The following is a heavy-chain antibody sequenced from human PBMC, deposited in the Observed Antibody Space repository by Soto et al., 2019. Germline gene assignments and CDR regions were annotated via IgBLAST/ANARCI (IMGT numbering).Heavy chain of an antibody. Sequence: EVQLLESGGGLVQPGGSLRLSCAASGFTFSSYAMSWVRQAPGKGLEWVSAISGSGGSTYYADSVKGRFTISRDNSKNTLYLKMNSLRAEDTAVYYCAKDTPYYDSSGFRGPFDYWGQGTLVTVSS. J-gene: IGHJ4*02. D-gene: IGHD3-22*01. CDR1: GFTFSSYA. V-gene: IGHV3-23*01. CDR2: ISGSGGST. CDR3: AKDTPYYDSSGFRGPFDY.